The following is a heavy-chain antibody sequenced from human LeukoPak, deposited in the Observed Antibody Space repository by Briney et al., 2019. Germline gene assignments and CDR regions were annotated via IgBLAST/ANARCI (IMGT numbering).Heavy chain of an antibody. CDR3: ARDQGYGMDV. V-gene: IGHV4-59*01. Sequence: SETLSLTCTVSGGSISSYYWSWIRQPPGKGLEWIGYIYYSGSTNYNPSLKSRVTISVDTSKNQFSLNLSSVTAADTAVYYCARDQGYGMDVWGQGTTVAVSS. CDR1: GGSISSYY. J-gene: IGHJ6*02. CDR2: IYYSGST.